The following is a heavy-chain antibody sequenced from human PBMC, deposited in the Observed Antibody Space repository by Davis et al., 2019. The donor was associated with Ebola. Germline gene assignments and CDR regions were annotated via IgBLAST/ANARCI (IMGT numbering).Heavy chain of an antibody. CDR3: ARILLSTCYSPICFYYGMDV. D-gene: IGHD2-2*02. CDR1: GFSLSNARMG. Sequence: SGPTLVKPTETLTLTCTVAGFSLSNARMGVSWIRQPPGKALEWLAHIFSTDEKSYSTSLKSRLTISKDTSKSQVVLTMTNMDPVDTATYYCARILLSTCYSPICFYYGMDVWGQGTTVTVSS. CDR2: IFSTDEK. J-gene: IGHJ6*02. V-gene: IGHV2-26*01.